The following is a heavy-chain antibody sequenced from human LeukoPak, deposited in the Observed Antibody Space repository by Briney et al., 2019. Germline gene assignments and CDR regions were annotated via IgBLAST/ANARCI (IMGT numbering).Heavy chain of an antibody. CDR2: MNPNSGNT. J-gene: IGHJ4*02. D-gene: IGHD6-13*01. Sequence: GASVKVSCKASGYTFTSYDINWVRQATGQGLEWMGWMNPNSGNTGYAQKFQGRVTMTRNTSISTAYMELSSLRSEDTAVYYCARGRASSLYGSSWPDYWGQGTLVTVSS. CDR3: ARGRASSLYGSSWPDY. CDR1: GYTFTSYD. V-gene: IGHV1-8*01.